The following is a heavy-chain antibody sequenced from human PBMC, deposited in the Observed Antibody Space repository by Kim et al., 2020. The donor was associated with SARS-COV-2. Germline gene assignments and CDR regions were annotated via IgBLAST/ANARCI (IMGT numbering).Heavy chain of an antibody. CDR3: ARVYARRESSSWYEGAFDY. D-gene: IGHD6-13*01. V-gene: IGHV4-59*01. CDR2: IYYSGST. J-gene: IGHJ4*02. CDR1: GGSISSYY. Sequence: SETLSLTCTVSGGSISSYYWSWIRQPPGKGLEWIGYIYYSGSTNYNPSLKSRVTISVDTSKNQFSLKLSSVTAADTAVYYCARVYARRESSSWYEGAFDYWGQGTLVTVSS.